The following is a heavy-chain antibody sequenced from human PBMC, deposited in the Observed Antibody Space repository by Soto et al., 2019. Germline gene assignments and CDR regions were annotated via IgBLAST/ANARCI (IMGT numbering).Heavy chain of an antibody. J-gene: IGHJ6*02. Sequence: PGGSLRLSCAASGFRFSGYGMHWVRQAPGKGLEWLAAISADGSNKYYGDSVKGRFTISRDNSKNTLYLQMNSLRAEDTAVYYCARDGYSYGRIPFMDVWGQGITVTVSS. CDR3: ARDGYSYGRIPFMDV. CDR2: ISADGSNK. CDR1: GFRFSGYG. V-gene: IGHV3-30*03. D-gene: IGHD5-18*01.